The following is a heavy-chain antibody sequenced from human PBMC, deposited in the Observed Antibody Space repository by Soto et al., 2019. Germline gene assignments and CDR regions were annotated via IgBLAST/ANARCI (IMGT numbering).Heavy chain of an antibody. Sequence: SETLSLTCTVAGGSISSSSYYWGWIRQPPGKGLEWIGSIYYSGSTYYNPSLKSRVTISVDTSKNQFSLNLSFVTAADTAVYYCATMGTPATGLYYFDYWGQGTLVTVSS. D-gene: IGHD2-15*01. V-gene: IGHV4-39*01. CDR1: GGSISSSSYY. CDR2: IYYSGST. CDR3: ATMGTPATGLYYFDY. J-gene: IGHJ4*02.